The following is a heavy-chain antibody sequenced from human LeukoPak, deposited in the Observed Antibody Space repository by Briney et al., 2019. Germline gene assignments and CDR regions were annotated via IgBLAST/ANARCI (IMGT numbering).Heavy chain of an antibody. CDR2: IYYSGST. J-gene: IGHJ5*02. Sequence: SETLSLTCTVSGGSISSSSYYWGWIRQPPGKGLEWIGSIYYSGSTYYNPSLKSRVTISVDTSKNQFSLKLSSVTAADTAVYYCARSWLPENWFGPWGQGTLVTVSS. CDR1: GGSISSSSYY. D-gene: IGHD5-24*01. CDR3: ARSWLPENWFGP. V-gene: IGHV4-39*01.